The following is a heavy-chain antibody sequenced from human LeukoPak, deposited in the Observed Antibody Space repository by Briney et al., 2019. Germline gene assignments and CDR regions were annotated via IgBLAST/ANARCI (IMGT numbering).Heavy chain of an antibody. V-gene: IGHV3-30*18. Sequence: GGSLRLSCAASGFSFSSYGMHWVRQAPGKGLEWEAVISYDGSNKYYADSVKGRFTISRDNSKNTLYLQMNSLRTEDTALYYCAKSGDSSYWYYFANWGQGTLVTVSS. D-gene: IGHD6-13*01. CDR1: GFSFSSYG. CDR2: ISYDGSNK. J-gene: IGHJ4*02. CDR3: AKSGDSSYWYYFAN.